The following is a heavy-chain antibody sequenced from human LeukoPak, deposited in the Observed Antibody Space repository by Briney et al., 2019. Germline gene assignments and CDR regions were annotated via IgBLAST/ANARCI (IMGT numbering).Heavy chain of an antibody. CDR1: GGSFSGYY. Sequence: SETLSLTCAVYGGSFSGYYWSWTRQPPGKGLEWIGEINHSGSTNYNPSLKSRVTISVGTSKNQFSLKLSSVTAADTAVYYCARGSQSLGYCSGGSCRAKIFDYWGQGTLVTVSS. D-gene: IGHD2-15*01. V-gene: IGHV4-34*01. CDR3: ARGSQSLGYCSGGSCRAKIFDY. J-gene: IGHJ4*02. CDR2: INHSGST.